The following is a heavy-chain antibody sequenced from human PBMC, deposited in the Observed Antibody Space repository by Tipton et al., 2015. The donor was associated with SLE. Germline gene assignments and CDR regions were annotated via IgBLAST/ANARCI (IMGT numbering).Heavy chain of an antibody. V-gene: IGHV4-28*03. Sequence: TLSLTCTVSDYSITNDNWWAWIRQPPGKGLEWIGYFRYSGDTYKNPSLQSRVTLSAGPSKNQFSLKLKSVTAADTAVYYCARAGAGWAGDDAFDIWGQGTMVTVAS. D-gene: IGHD6-19*01. CDR2: FRYSGDT. CDR1: DYSITNDNW. CDR3: ARAGAGWAGDDAFDI. J-gene: IGHJ3*02.